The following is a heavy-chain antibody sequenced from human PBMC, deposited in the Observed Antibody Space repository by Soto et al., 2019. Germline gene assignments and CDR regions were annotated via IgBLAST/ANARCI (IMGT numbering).Heavy chain of an antibody. CDR1: GASISSPVSY. J-gene: IGHJ3*02. V-gene: IGHV4-39*01. CDR2: IHYTGST. D-gene: IGHD4-17*01. Sequence: PSETLSLTCTVSGASISSPVSYWGWIRQPPGKGLEWIGTIHYTGSTFYNPSLKRRVTISVDTSKNQFSLRLTSVTAADTAVYYRARPYYGGNPGYVFDIWGQGTMVTV. CDR3: ARPYYGGNPGYVFDI.